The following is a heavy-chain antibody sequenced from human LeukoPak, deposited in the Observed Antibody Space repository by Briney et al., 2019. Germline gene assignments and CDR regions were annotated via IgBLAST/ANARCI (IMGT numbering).Heavy chain of an antibody. V-gene: IGHV3-21*06. CDR2: ISSSSYI. J-gene: IGHJ5*02. Sequence: GGSLRLSCAASGFTFSSYSMNWVRQAPGKGLEWVSSISSSSYIYYADSVKGRFTISRDNAENSLYLQMNSLTAEDSAAYYCASETVEKATISWGQGTPVTLSS. CDR1: GFTFSSYS. CDR3: ASETVEKATIS. D-gene: IGHD5-24*01.